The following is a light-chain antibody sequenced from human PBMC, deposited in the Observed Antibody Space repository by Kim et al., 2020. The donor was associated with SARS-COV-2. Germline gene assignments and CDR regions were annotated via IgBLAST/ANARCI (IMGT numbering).Light chain of an antibody. CDR1: QSISSY. CDR2: AAS. V-gene: IGKV1-39*01. CDR3: QQSYSTPRT. Sequence: ASVGDRVTITCRASQSISSYLNWYQQKPGKDPKRLIYAASSLQSGVPSRFSGSGSGTDFTLTISSLQPEDFATYYCQQSYSTPRTFGQGTKVDIK. J-gene: IGKJ1*01.